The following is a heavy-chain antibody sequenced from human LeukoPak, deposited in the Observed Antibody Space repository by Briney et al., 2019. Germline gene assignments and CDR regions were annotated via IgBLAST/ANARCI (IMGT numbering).Heavy chain of an antibody. D-gene: IGHD3-22*01. CDR1: GGSISSGGYS. J-gene: IGHJ4*02. CDR3: RGYYYDSSGYFDY. V-gene: IGHV4-30-2*01. CDR2: IYHSGST. Sequence: PSQTLSLTCAVSGGSISSGGYSWSWIRQPPGKGLKWIGYIYHSGSTYYNPSLKSRVTISVDRSKNQFSLKLSSVTAADTAVYYCRGYYYDSSGYFDYWGQGTLVTVSS.